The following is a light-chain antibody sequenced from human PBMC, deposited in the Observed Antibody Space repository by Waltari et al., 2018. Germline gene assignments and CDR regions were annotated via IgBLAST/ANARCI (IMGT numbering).Light chain of an antibody. CDR1: QGVNSR. CDR3: HQSYKAPQT. Sequence: IQLTQSPSTLYASVGDRVIITCRASQGVNSRLAWYLQKPGKAPKLLIYAASLLQDGVPSRFRGSGSGTDFTLTISNLQPEDFVTYFCHQSYKAPQTFGGGTRLEIK. V-gene: IGKV1-39*01. J-gene: IGKJ4*01. CDR2: AAS.